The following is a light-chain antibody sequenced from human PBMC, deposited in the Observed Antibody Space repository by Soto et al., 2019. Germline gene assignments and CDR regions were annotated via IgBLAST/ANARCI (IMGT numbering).Light chain of an antibody. CDR1: SSNIGSNT. CDR3: AAWDDSLNGVV. CDR2: SHN. V-gene: IGLV1-44*01. J-gene: IGLJ2*01. Sequence: QTVVTQPPSASGTPGQRVTISCSGSSSNIGSNTVNWYQQLPGTAPKVLIYSHNQRPSGVPDRFSGSKSGTSASLAISGLQSDDEADYYCAAWDDSLNGVVFGGGTKLTVL.